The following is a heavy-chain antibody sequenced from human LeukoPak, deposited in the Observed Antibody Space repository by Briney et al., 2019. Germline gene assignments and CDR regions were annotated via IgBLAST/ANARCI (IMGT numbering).Heavy chain of an antibody. J-gene: IGHJ4*02. CDR3: ATSAARAIES. CDR1: GFTFSSYW. Sequence: GGSLRLSCAASGFTFSSYWMSWVRQAPGKGLGCVANIKQDGSEKYYVDSVRGRFTLSRDNAKNSLYLQTNSLRVEDTAVYYCATSAARAIESWGQGTLVTVSS. V-gene: IGHV3-7*01. CDR2: IKQDGSEK. D-gene: IGHD6-25*01.